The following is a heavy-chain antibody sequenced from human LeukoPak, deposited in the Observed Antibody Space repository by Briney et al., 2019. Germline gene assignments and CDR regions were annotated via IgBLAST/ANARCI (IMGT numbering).Heavy chain of an antibody. D-gene: IGHD2-2*01. J-gene: IGHJ4*02. V-gene: IGHV4-34*01. Sequence: SETLSLTCAVYGGSFSGYYWSWIRQSPGKGLEWIGEIDHSGSTNYNPSLRSRVTISVDRSKNQVSLILSSLTAADTAVYFCARSAAGHQYYFDYWGRGTLVTVFS. CDR1: GGSFSGYY. CDR3: ARSAAGHQYYFDY. CDR2: IDHSGST.